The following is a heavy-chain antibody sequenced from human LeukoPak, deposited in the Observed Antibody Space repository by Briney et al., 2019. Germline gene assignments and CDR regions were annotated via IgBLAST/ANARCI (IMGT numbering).Heavy chain of an antibody. J-gene: IGHJ6*02. CDR3: ARGYFDWSPGDYGMDV. CDR2: IKQDGSEK. V-gene: IGHV3-7*01. D-gene: IGHD3-9*01. CDR1: GFTFSSYW. Sequence: GGSLRLSCAASGFTFSSYWMSWVRQAPGKGLEWVANIKQDGSEKYYVDSVKGRFTISRDNAKNSLYLQMNSLRAEGTAAYYCARGYFDWSPGDYGMDVWGQGTTVTVSS.